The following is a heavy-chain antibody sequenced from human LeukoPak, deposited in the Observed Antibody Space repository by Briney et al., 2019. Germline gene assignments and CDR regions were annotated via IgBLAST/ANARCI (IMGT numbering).Heavy chain of an antibody. J-gene: IGHJ4*02. D-gene: IGHD5-12*01. CDR3: ARNGGYEGGVY. CDR1: GGSVSSGSYY. V-gene: IGHV4-61*01. Sequence: SETLSLTCTVSGGSVSSGSYYWSWIRQPPGKGLEWIGYIYYSGSTNYNPSLKSRVTISEDTSKNQFSLKLSSVTAADTAVYYCARNGGYEGGVYWGQGTLVTVSS. CDR2: IYYSGST.